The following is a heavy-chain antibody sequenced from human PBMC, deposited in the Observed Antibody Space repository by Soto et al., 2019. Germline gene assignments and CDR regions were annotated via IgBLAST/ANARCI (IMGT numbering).Heavy chain of an antibody. CDR1: GYRFASYW. CDR3: ARTLGNSGPSDY. Sequence: ESLRVSCKGSGYRFASYWIVWVPQMPGKGLEWMGIIYPGDSDTRYSPSFQGQVTISADKSISTDYLEWSSLKASDTAMYYCARTLGNSGPSDYWGQGTPVTVSS. CDR2: IYPGDSDT. V-gene: IGHV5-51*01. D-gene: IGHD1-7*01. J-gene: IGHJ4*02.